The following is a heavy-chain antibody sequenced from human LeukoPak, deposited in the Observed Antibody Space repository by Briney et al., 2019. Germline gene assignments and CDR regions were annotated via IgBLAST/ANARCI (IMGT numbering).Heavy chain of an antibody. CDR1: GFTFSSYW. J-gene: IGHJ4*02. D-gene: IGHD6-13*01. Sequence: GGSLRLSCAASGFTFSSYWMHWVRQAPGKGLVWVSRINSHGSSTTYADSVEGRFTISRDNAENTLYLQMNSLRAEDTAVYYCARESLDEQLFDYWGQGTLVTVSS. CDR3: ARESLDEQLFDY. CDR2: INSHGSST. V-gene: IGHV3-74*01.